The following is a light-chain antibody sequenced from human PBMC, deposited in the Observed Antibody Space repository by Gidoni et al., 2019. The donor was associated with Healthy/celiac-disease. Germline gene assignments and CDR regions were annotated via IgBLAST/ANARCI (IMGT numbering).Light chain of an antibody. J-gene: IGKJ4*01. V-gene: IGKV1-9*01. Sequence: IQLTKSPSSLSASVGDRVTITCRASQGISSYLALYQPKPGKAPKLLIYTASTLHSGVPSRFSGSGSGTDFTLTIISLQPEDFATYYCQQLNSYPHTFGGGTKVEIK. CDR1: QGISSY. CDR3: QQLNSYPHT. CDR2: TAS.